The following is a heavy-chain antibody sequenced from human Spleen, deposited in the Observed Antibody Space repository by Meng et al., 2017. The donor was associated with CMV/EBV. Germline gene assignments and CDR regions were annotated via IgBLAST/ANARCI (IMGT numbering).Heavy chain of an antibody. CDR2: ISSDSTYI. D-gene: IGHD3-16*01. CDR1: TFSRCS. J-gene: IGHJ4*02. CDR3: ARDLPGVGGTSFNPYVDF. V-gene: IGHV3-21*01. Sequence: TFSRCSMNWVRQAPGKGLEWVSSISSDSTYIYYADSVKGRFTVSRDDAKNSLYLQMNSLRAEDTAVYYCARDLPGVGGTSFNPYVDFWGQGTLVTVSS.